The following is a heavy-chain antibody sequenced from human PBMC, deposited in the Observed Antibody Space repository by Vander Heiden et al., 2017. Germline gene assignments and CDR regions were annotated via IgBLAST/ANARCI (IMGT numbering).Heavy chain of an antibody. CDR3: ARGPRGVWGSYTPPFDY. V-gene: IGHV3-20*01. J-gene: IGHJ4*02. CDR2: INWNGGST. Sequence: EVQLVESGGGVVRPGGSLRLSCAASGFTFDDYGMSWVRQAPGKGLEWVSGINWNGGSTGYADSVKGRFTISRDNAKNSLYLQMNSLRAEDTALYHCARGPRGVWGSYTPPFDYWGQGTLVTVSS. CDR1: GFTFDDYG. D-gene: IGHD3-16*01.